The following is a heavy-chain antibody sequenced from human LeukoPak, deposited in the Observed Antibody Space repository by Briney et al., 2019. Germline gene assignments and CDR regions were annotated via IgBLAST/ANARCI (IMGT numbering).Heavy chain of an antibody. V-gene: IGHV3-30*18. D-gene: IGHD3-3*01. CDR2: IWYGGSNK. J-gene: IGHJ3*02. Sequence: PGRSLRLSCAASGFTFSSYGMHWVRQAPGKGLEWVAVIWYGGSNKYYADSVKGRFTISRDNSKNTLYLQMNSLRAEDTAVYYCAKDSGFWSGYPTHDAFDIWGQGTMVTVSS. CDR3: AKDSGFWSGYPTHDAFDI. CDR1: GFTFSSYG.